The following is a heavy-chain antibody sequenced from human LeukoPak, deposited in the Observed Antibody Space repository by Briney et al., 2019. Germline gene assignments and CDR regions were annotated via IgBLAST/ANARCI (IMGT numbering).Heavy chain of an antibody. CDR3: ARMPRGPDV. J-gene: IGHJ6*04. CDR2: IKQDGSEK. V-gene: IGHV3-7*01. CDR1: GFTFSSYA. Sequence: PGGSLRLSCAASGFTFSSYAMSWVRQAPGKGLEWVASIKQDGSEKYYVGSMKGRFTIPRDNAKNSLYLQMNSLRAEDTAVYYCARMPRGPDVWGKGTTVTVSS. D-gene: IGHD2-2*01.